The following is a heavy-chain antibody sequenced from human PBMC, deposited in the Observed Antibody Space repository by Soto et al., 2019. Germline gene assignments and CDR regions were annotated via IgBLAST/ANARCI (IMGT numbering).Heavy chain of an antibody. CDR1: GFTFDDYA. D-gene: IGHD2-21*02. CDR3: AKSPYTVVTPLYFDY. J-gene: IGHJ4*02. Sequence: EVQLAESGGGLVQPGRSLRLSCAASGFTFDDYAMHWVRQAPGKGLEWVSGISWNSGSIGYADSVKGRFTISRDNAKNSLYLQMNSLRAEDTALYYCAKSPYTVVTPLYFDYWGQGTLVTVSS. V-gene: IGHV3-9*01. CDR2: ISWNSGSI.